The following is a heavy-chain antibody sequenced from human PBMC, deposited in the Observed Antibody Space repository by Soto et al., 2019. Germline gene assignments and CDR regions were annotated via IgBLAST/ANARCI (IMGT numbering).Heavy chain of an antibody. CDR2: FDPGDGEA. J-gene: IGHJ4*02. CDR1: GYTLTELS. Sequence: QVQLVQSGAEVKKPGASVKVSCKVSGYTLTELSMHWVRQAPGKGLEWMGGFDPGDGEAIYAQKFQGRVTMTEDTPTNTAYMEVSSLRSEDTAMYYCATVGYINGRDLNFDHWGQGTLVTVSP. D-gene: IGHD5-12*01. CDR3: ATVGYINGRDLNFDH. V-gene: IGHV1-24*01.